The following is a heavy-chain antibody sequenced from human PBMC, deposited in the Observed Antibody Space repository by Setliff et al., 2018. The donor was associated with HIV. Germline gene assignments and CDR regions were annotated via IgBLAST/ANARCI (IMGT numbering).Heavy chain of an antibody. Sequence: SETLSLTCTVSGGSITRTPYYWGWIRQPPGKGLEWIGSIHHSGTAYDNPSLKSRVIMSVDTSKNRFSLKVRSLTAADTGLYYCARVKSIKTTLVRLWPRFDLWGQGTQVTVSS. CDR3: ARVKSIKTTLVRLWPRFDL. CDR1: GGSITRTPYY. J-gene: IGHJ5*02. V-gene: IGHV4-39*07. D-gene: IGHD3-10*01. CDR2: IHHSGTA.